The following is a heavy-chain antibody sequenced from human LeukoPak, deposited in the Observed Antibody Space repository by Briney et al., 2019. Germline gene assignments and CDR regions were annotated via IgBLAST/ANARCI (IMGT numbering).Heavy chain of an antibody. Sequence: GGSLRLSCAASGFTFSDYSMHWVRQAPGKGLNWVAFIRYDGNNKYYADSVKGRFTISRDNSKNMLYLEMNSLSTEDTAVYYCARRGRGYGSGSYSNGNWFDPWGQGTLVTVSS. J-gene: IGHJ5*02. CDR2: IRYDGNNK. D-gene: IGHD3-10*01. CDR3: ARRGRGYGSGSYSNGNWFDP. CDR1: GFTFSDYS. V-gene: IGHV3-30*02.